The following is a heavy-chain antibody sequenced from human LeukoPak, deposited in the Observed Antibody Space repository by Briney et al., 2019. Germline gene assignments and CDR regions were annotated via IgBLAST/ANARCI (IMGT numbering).Heavy chain of an antibody. V-gene: IGHV3-30*04. Sequence: GGSLRLSCAASGFTFSSYAMHWVRQAPGKGLEWVAVISYDGSNKYYADPVKGRFTISRDNSKNTLYLQMNSLRAEDTAVYYCARLDVDTAMVTYFDYWGQGTLVTVSS. CDR2: ISYDGSNK. D-gene: IGHD5-18*01. CDR3: ARLDVDTAMVTYFDY. CDR1: GFTFSSYA. J-gene: IGHJ4*02.